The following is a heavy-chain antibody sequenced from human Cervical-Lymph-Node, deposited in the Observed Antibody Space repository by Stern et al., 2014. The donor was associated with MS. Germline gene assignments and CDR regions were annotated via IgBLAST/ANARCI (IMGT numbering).Heavy chain of an antibody. J-gene: IGHJ4*02. V-gene: IGHV2-5*02. CDR2: IYWDDDK. CDR1: GFSVTTAGVG. CDR3: AHSRVKYCRGGTCYSSLFDY. Sequence: QITLKESSPTLVKPTQTVTLTCTLSGFSVTTAGVGVGWIRQPPGKALEWLALIYWDDDKLYSPSLKNRLTITKDTSKNQVVLTMTNVDPVDTATYYCAHSRVKYCRGGTCYSSLFDYWGQGTLVTVSS. D-gene: IGHD2-15*01.